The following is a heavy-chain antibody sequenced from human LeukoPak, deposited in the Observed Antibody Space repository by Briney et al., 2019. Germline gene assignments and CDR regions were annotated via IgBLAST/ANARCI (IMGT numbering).Heavy chain of an antibody. J-gene: IGHJ4*02. Sequence: TGGSLRLSCAASGFTFSSYAMSWVRQAPGKGLEWISAISGSGGSTYYADSVKGRFTIPRDNSKNTLYLQMNSLRAEDTAVYYCAKDGDIVATSTYFDYWGQGTLVTVSS. CDR1: GFTFSSYA. CDR3: AKDGDIVATSTYFDY. V-gene: IGHV3-23*01. D-gene: IGHD5-12*01. CDR2: ISGSGGST.